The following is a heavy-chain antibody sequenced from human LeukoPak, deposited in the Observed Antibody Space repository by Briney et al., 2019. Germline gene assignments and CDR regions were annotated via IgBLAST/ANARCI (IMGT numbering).Heavy chain of an antibody. CDR2: FINYNGNT. Sequence: ASVKVSCKAFGYTFKDYGISWVRQAPGQGLEWVGWFINYNGNTKYTQKFQGRVTMTADPSTNTAYMELRSLRSDDTAVYYCAREYCSSTSCYPFDYWGQGTLITVSS. V-gene: IGHV1-18*01. J-gene: IGHJ4*02. D-gene: IGHD2-2*01. CDR1: GYTFKDYG. CDR3: AREYCSSTSCYPFDY.